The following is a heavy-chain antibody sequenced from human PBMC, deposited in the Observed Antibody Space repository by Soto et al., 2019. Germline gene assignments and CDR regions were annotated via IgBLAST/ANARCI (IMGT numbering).Heavy chain of an antibody. CDR1: GGSISSSSYY. Sequence: PSQTLSLTCTVSGGSISSSSYYWGWIRQPPGKGLEWIGSIYYSGSTYYNPSLKSRVTISVDTSKNQFSLKLGSVTAADTAVYYCASTVSKYYDILTGYYPTQPTNFDYWGQGALVTVSS. CDR2: IYYSGST. J-gene: IGHJ4*02. CDR3: ASTVSKYYDILTGYYPTQPTNFDY. V-gene: IGHV4-39*01. D-gene: IGHD3-9*01.